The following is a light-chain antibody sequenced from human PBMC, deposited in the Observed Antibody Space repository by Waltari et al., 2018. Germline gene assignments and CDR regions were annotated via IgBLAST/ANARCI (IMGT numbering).Light chain of an antibody. J-gene: IGKJ2*01. CDR2: TAS. Sequence: DIQMTQSPSSLSASVGDRVVITCRASQTISHYLNWYQHKPGSAPNLLLYTASTLQHGVPSRFSGSGFGTDFTLIINDLQPEDFATYYCQQSYNAPYTFGQGTTLEI. V-gene: IGKV1-39*01. CDR3: QQSYNAPYT. CDR1: QTISHY.